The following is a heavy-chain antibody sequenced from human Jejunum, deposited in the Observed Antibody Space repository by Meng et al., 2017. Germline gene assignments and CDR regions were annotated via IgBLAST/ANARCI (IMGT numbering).Heavy chain of an antibody. J-gene: IGHJ4*02. CDR2: ISSSGTTT. CDR1: GFKFSSYE. V-gene: IGHV3-48*03. CDR3: ARAGGGLDY. D-gene: IGHD3-10*01. Sequence: GESLRLSCAASGFKFSSYEMDWVRQAPGKGLEWISYISSSGTTTYYADSVKGRFIISRDNVKNSLYVQMNSLRAEDTAVYYCARAGGGLDYWGRGTLVTVSS.